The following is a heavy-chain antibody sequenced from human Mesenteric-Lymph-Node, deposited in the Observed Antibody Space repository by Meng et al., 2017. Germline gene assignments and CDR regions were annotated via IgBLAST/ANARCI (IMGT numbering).Heavy chain of an antibody. CDR3: AKEGGEQWLDYYFDY. CDR2: ISWNSGSI. D-gene: IGHD6-19*01. Sequence: SLKISCAASGFTFDDYAMHWVRQAPGKGLEWVSGISWNSGSIGYADSVKGRFTISRDNAKNSLYLQMNSPRAEDTALYYCAKEGGEQWLDYYFDYWGQGTLVTVSS. CDR1: GFTFDDYA. J-gene: IGHJ4*02. V-gene: IGHV3-9*01.